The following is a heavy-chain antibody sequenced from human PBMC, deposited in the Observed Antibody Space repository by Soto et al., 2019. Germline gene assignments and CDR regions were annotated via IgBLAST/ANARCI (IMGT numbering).Heavy chain of an antibody. CDR1: RFAFSSYC. CDR3: AKRAEDYYYCMDV. J-gene: IGHJ6*02. CDR2: ISYDGSNK. V-gene: IGHV3-30*18. Sequence: GGSLTLSYAAFRFAFSSYCMPWVRQAPGKGLEWVAVISYDGSNKYYADSVNRRFTISRDNSKNTLYLQMNSLRAEDTAVYYCAKRAEDYYYCMDVWGQGTTVTVSS.